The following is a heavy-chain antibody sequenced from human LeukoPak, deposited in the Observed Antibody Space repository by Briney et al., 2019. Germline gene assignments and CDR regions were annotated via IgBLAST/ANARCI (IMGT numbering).Heavy chain of an antibody. D-gene: IGHD1-26*01. V-gene: IGHV3-72*01. CDR2: IRNKANSHTT. Sequence: GGSLRLSCAVSGFTFSSYGMDWVRQAPGKGLEWVGRIRNKANSHTTEYPASVKGRFTISRDDSKSSLYLQMNSLKAEDTAVYYCAKDIGGIRGLGYWGQGTLVTVSS. CDR1: GFTFSSYG. CDR3: AKDIGGIRGLGY. J-gene: IGHJ4*02.